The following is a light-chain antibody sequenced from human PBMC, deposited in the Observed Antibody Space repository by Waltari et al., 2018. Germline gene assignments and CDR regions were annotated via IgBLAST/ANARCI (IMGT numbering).Light chain of an antibody. CDR1: STDVGGYNY. CDR3: FSYAGSDTYV. Sequence: QSALTQPRSVSGSLGQSVAISCTGTSTDVGGYNYVSWYPQHPAKAPQIIIYDVPMRPSGVPYEFSGSKSGNTASLTISGLQPEHEANYYCFSYAGSDTYVFGTGTEVTVL. J-gene: IGLJ1*01. CDR2: DVP. V-gene: IGLV2-11*01.